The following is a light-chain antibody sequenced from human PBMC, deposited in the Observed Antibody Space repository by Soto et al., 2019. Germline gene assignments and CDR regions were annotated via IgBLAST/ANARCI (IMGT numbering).Light chain of an antibody. Sequence: EIVLTQSPGTLSLAPGERATLSCRASQSVSSSYLAWYQQKLGQAPRLLIYGASSRATGIPDRFSGSGSGTDFTLTISRLEPEDFAVYYCQQHGSSPRTFGQGTKVENK. V-gene: IGKV3-20*01. CDR3: QQHGSSPRT. CDR1: QSVSSSY. CDR2: GAS. J-gene: IGKJ1*01.